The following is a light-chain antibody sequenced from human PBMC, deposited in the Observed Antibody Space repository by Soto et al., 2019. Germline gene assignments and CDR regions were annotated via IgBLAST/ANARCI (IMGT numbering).Light chain of an antibody. Sequence: EIVMTQSPAALSLSPWERATLSYRASQTVSRSLAWYQQKPGQAPRLLIYAASTRATGIPDRFSGSGSGTDFTLTISGLQSEDFAVYYCQQYIDWPPYTFGQGTKVDIK. CDR1: QTVSRS. CDR3: QQYIDWPPYT. V-gene: IGKV3D-15*01. CDR2: AAS. J-gene: IGKJ2*01.